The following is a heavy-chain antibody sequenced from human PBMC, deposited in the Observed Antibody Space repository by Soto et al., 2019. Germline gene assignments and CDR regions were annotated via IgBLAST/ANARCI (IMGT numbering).Heavy chain of an antibody. CDR3: ARDRITGLFDY. V-gene: IGHV4-59*12. CDR1: GGSISSYY. D-gene: IGHD2-8*02. CDR2: IYYSGST. Sequence: SETLSLTCTVSGGSISSYYWSWIRQPPGKGLEWIGYIYYSGSTNYNPSLKSRVTISVDTSKNQFSLKLTSVTAADTAVYYCARDRITGLFDYWGQGTLVTVSS. J-gene: IGHJ4*02.